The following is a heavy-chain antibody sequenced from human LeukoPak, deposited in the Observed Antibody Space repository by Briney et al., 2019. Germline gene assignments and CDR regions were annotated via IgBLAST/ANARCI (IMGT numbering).Heavy chain of an antibody. J-gene: IGHJ4*02. V-gene: IGHV3-30*18. CDR1: GFTFSNYD. D-gene: IGHD3-3*01. CDR2: ISYDGTNK. Sequence: PGRSLRLSCAASGFTFSNYDMHWVRQAPGKGLEWVAVISYDGTNKYYADSVKGRFTISRDNSKSTLYLQMNSLRAEDTAVYYCAKDNDFVYWGQGTLVTVSS. CDR3: AKDNDFVY.